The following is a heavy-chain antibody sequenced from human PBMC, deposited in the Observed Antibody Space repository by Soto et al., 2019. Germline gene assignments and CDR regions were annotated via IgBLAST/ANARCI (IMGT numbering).Heavy chain of an antibody. Sequence: GASVKVSCKASGYTFTSYDMHWVRQAPGQRLEWMGWINAGNGNTKYSQKFQGRVTITRDTSASTAYMELSSLRSEDTAVYYCARGPLVVLNYFESWGQGTLVTVSS. V-gene: IGHV1-3*01. CDR3: ARGPLVVLNYFES. CDR1: GYTFTSYD. J-gene: IGHJ4*02. CDR2: INAGNGNT.